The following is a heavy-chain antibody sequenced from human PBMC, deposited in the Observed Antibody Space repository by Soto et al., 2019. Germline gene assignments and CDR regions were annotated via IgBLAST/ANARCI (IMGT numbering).Heavy chain of an antibody. CDR1: GFTFDDYA. D-gene: IGHD1-1*01. V-gene: IGHV3-23*04. J-gene: IGHJ4*02. Sequence: EVQLVESGGGLVQPGRSLRLSCAASGFTFDDYAMTWVRQAPGKGLEWVSGLSGSGTMRYYADSVRGRFIISRDNAKNTLFLQMDNLRVEDSAVYYCAKEAEENENVPIPGDNWGQGTPVTVSS. CDR2: LSGSGTMR. CDR3: AKEAEENENVPIPGDN.